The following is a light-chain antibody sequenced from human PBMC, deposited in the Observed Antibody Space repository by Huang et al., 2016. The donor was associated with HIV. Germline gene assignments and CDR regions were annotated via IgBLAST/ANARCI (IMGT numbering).Light chain of an antibody. Sequence: SPSTLSASVGDRVTITCRASQGISDWLAWYQQKPGKAPKLLIYKASNLEYGVPSRFSGSGSGTEFTLTISSLQPDDFATYCCQQYDNFSTFAQGTKLEIQ. CDR1: QGISDW. CDR3: QQYDNFST. V-gene: IGKV1-5*03. J-gene: IGKJ2*01. CDR2: KAS.